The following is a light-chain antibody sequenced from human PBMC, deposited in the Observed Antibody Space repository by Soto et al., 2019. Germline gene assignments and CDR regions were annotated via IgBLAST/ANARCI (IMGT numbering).Light chain of an antibody. CDR1: QTISSY. Sequence: DLPMSQSPSSLSASVGDRVTITCRASQTISSYLNWYQQNPGKAPKLLIYAASSLHSGVPSRFSGSGSGTDFTLTISSLQPEDFATYYCQQSSNIPYTFGQGTKVEIK. V-gene: IGKV1-39*01. CDR2: AAS. J-gene: IGKJ2*01. CDR3: QQSSNIPYT.